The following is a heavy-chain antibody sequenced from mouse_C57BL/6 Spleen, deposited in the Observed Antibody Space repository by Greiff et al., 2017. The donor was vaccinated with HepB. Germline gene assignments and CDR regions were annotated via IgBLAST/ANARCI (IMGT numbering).Heavy chain of an antibody. D-gene: IGHD2-3*01. CDR3: TSGWLLPWLAY. J-gene: IGHJ3*01. Sequence: QVQLKQSGAELVRPGASVTLSCKASGYTFTDYEMHWVKQTPVHGLEWIGSIDPETGGTAYNQKFRGKAILTADNSSSTANMELRSLTSADSAVYYCTSGWLLPWLAYWGQGTLVTVSA. V-gene: IGHV1-15*01. CDR2: IDPETGGT. CDR1: GYTFTDYE.